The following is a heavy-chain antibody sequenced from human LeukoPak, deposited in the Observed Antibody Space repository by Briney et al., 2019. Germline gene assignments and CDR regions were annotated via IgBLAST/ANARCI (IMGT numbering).Heavy chain of an antibody. J-gene: IGHJ4*02. CDR2: INPNSGGT. CDR1: GYTFSGCY. CDR3: ARVAYYYDSSGYYSH. Sequence: ASVKVSCKASGYTFSGCYMFWVRQAPGQGLEWMGWINPNSGGTNYAQKFQGRVTMTRDTSISTAYMELSRLRSDDTAVYYCARVAYYYDSSGYYSHWGQGTLVTVSS. V-gene: IGHV1-2*02. D-gene: IGHD3-22*01.